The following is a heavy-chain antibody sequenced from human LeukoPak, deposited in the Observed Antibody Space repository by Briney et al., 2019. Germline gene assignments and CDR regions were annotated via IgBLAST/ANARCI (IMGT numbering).Heavy chain of an antibody. D-gene: IGHD4-17*01. J-gene: IGHJ4*02. V-gene: IGHV1-18*01. CDR3: ARGDDYGDYWGLY. Sequence: ASVKVSCKASGYTFTSYGVSWVRQAPGQGLEWMGWISTYSGDTSYAQKLQGRVTMTTDTSTSTAYMELRSLISDDAAVYYCARGDDYGDYWGLYWGQGTLVTVSS. CDR2: ISTYSGDT. CDR1: GYTFTSYG.